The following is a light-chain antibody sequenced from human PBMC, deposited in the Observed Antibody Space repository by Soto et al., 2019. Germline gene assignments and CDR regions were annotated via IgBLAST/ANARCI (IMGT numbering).Light chain of an antibody. CDR1: SSNIGNNY. Sequence: QSVLTQPPSVSAAPGQTVTIACSGSSSNIGNNYVSWYQQLPGTAPKLLMYENDKRPSRIPDRFSGSKSGTSATLGITGLQTGDEADYYCGTWDNSLSVVVFGGGTKLTVL. J-gene: IGLJ2*01. CDR3: GTWDNSLSVVV. V-gene: IGLV1-51*02. CDR2: END.